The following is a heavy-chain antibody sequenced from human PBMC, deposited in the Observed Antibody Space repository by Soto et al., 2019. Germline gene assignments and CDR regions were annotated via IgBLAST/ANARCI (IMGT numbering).Heavy chain of an antibody. J-gene: IGHJ6*02. CDR3: AREARLLWFGETVYYYYGMDV. CDR1: GYTFTSYY. D-gene: IGHD3-10*01. CDR2: INPSGGST. Sequence: ASVKVSCKASGYTFTSYYMHWVRQAPGQGLEWMGIINPSGGSTSYAQKFQGRVTMTRDTSTSTVYMELSSLRSEDTAVYYCAREARLLWFGETVYYYYGMDVWGQGTTVTVSS. V-gene: IGHV1-46*01.